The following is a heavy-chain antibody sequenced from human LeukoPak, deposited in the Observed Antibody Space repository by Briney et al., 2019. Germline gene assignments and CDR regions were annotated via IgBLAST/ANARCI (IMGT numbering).Heavy chain of an antibody. Sequence: GGSLRLSCAASGFTFRSYGVHWVRQAQGKGLEWLAFIRYDGVNKYHADSVKGRFTISRDNSKNTLYLQMNSLRVEDTAIYYCAKAPGTIFGVAHTIDYWGQGTLVTVSS. J-gene: IGHJ4*02. V-gene: IGHV3-30*02. D-gene: IGHD3-3*01. CDR3: AKAPGTIFGVAHTIDY. CDR2: IRYDGVNK. CDR1: GFTFRSYG.